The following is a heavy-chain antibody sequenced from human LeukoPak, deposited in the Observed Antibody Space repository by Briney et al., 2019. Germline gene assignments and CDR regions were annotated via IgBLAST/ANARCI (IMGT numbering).Heavy chain of an antibody. Sequence: GGSLRLSCATSGFTFSGSAIHWVRQASGKGLEWVGRIRSKANSYATTDAASVKGRFTISRDDSKDTAYLQMNSLKTEDTAVYYCTRPSYDSSVSGVVYWGQGTLVTVSS. CDR1: GFTFSGSA. CDR3: TRPSYDSSVSGVVY. J-gene: IGHJ4*02. CDR2: IRSKANSYAT. D-gene: IGHD3-22*01. V-gene: IGHV3-73*01.